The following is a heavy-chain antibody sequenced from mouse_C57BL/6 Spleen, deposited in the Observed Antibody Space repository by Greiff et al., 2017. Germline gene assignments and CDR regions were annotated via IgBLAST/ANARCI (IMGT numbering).Heavy chain of an antibody. CDR3: ARWQLGRGYAMGY. J-gene: IGHJ4*01. CDR1: GYAFSSYW. V-gene: IGHV1-80*01. Sequence: QVQLQQSGAELVKPGASVKISCKASGYAFSSYWMNWVKQRPGKGLEWIGQIYPGDGDTNYNGKFKGKATLTADKSSSTAYMQLSSLTSEDSAVYFCARWQLGRGYAMGYWGQGTSVTVSS. CDR2: IYPGDGDT.